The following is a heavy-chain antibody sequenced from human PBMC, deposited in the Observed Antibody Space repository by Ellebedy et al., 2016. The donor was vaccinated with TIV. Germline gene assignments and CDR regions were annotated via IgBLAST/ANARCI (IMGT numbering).Heavy chain of an antibody. D-gene: IGHD3-22*01. V-gene: IGHV1-24*01. CDR2: FDPEDGET. CDR3: ARETLDYYDSSGTNDY. Sequence: AASVKVSCKASGGTFSSYAISWVRQAPGKGLEWMGGFDPEDGETIYAQKFQGRVTMTEDTSTDTAYMELSSLRSDDTAVYYCARETLDYYDSSGTNDYWGQGTLVTVSS. J-gene: IGHJ4*02. CDR1: GGTFSSYA.